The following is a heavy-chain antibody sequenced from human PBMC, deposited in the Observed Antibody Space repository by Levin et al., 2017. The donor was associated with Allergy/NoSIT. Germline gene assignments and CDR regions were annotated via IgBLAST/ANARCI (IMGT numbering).Heavy chain of an antibody. V-gene: IGHV1-46*01. J-gene: IGHJ4*02. Sequence: EASVKVSCKASGYTFTSYYMHWVRQAPGQGLEWMGIINPSGGSTSYAQKFQGRVTMTRDTSTSTVYMELSSLRSEDTAVYYCARDHTGERFLGYGFPYDPTHFDYWGQGTLVTVSS. CDR2: INPSGGST. CDR3: ARDHTGERFLGYGFPYDPTHFDY. CDR1: GYTFTSYY. D-gene: IGHD3-3*01.